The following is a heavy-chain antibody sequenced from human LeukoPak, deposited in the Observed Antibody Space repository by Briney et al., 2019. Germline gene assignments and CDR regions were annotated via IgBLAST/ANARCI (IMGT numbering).Heavy chain of an antibody. J-gene: IGHJ4*02. Sequence: SETLSLTCTVSGGSISRSSYYWGWMRQPPGKGLERIGSLLYSGSTYYKPSLKSRVTISVDTSKNQFSLKLSSVTAADTAVYYCAREGDGYSYIEYWGQGTLVTVSS. CDR3: AREGDGYSYIEY. CDR1: GGSISRSSYY. V-gene: IGHV4-39*07. CDR2: LLYSGST. D-gene: IGHD5-24*01.